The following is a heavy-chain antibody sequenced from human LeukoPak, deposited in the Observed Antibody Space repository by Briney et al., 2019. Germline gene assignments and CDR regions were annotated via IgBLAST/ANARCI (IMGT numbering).Heavy chain of an antibody. V-gene: IGHV4-39*01. CDR3: ARHTHTYYYDSSGYYPSWFDP. CDR2: IYYSGST. Sequence: SETLSLTCTVSGGSISSSSYYWGWIREPPGKGLEWIGSIYYSGSTYYNPSLKSRVTISVDTSKNQFSLKLSSVTVADTAVYYCARHTHTYYYDSSGYYPSWFDPWGQGTLVTVSS. J-gene: IGHJ5*02. CDR1: GGSISSSSYY. D-gene: IGHD3-22*01.